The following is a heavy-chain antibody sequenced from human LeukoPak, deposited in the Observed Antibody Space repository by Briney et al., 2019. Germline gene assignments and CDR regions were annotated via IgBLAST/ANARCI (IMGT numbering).Heavy chain of an antibody. D-gene: IGHD2-2*01. CDR1: GYTLTELS. Sequence: ASVKVSCKVSGYTLTELSIHWVRQAPGKGLEWMGWINPNSGGTNYAQKFQGRVTMTRDTSISTAYMELSRLRSDDTAVYYCASLVPAAPLWADYWGQGTLVTVSS. CDR3: ASLVPAAPLWADY. V-gene: IGHV1-2*02. J-gene: IGHJ4*02. CDR2: INPNSGGT.